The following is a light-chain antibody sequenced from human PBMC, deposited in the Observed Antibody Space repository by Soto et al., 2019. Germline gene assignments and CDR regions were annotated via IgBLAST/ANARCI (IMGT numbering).Light chain of an antibody. J-gene: IGKJ1*01. CDR1: QGISNY. V-gene: IGKV1-27*01. Sequence: DIQMTQSPSSLSASVGDRVTITCRASQGISNYLAWYQQKPGEVPKLLIYAASTLQSGVPSRFSGSGSGTDFTLPISSLQPEDVATYYCQKYDNAPRAFGQGTRVDIK. CDR2: AAS. CDR3: QKYDNAPRA.